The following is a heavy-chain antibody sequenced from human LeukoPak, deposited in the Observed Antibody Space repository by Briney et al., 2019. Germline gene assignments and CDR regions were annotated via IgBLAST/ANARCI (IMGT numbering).Heavy chain of an antibody. CDR1: GFTFSSYG. CDR3: AKDRDGMIPVFDY. J-gene: IGHJ4*02. Sequence: GGSLRLSCAASGFTFSSYGVHWVRQAPGKGLEWVAVISYDGSNKYYADSVKGRFTISRDNSKNTLYLQMNSLRAEDTAVYYCAKDRDGMIPVFDYWGQGTLVTVSS. CDR2: ISYDGSNK. D-gene: IGHD3-16*01. V-gene: IGHV3-30*18.